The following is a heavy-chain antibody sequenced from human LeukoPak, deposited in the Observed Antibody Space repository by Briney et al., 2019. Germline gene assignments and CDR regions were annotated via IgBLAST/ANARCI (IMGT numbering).Heavy chain of an antibody. D-gene: IGHD3-3*01. CDR3: ARGHDFWSGYPVPGFDH. J-gene: IGHJ4*02. CDR2: ITSSSTST. Sequence: GGSLRLSCAASGFSFNNYAMNWVRQAPGKGLEWVSYITSSSTSTHYGDSVKGRFTISRDNAKNSLYLQMNSLRAEDTAIYYCARGHDFWSGYPVPGFDHWGQGILVTVSS. V-gene: IGHV3-48*01. CDR1: GFSFNNYA.